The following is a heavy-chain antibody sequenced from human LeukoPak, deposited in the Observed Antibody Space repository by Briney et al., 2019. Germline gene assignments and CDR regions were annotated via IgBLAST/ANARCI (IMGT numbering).Heavy chain of an antibody. V-gene: IGHV3-48*03. D-gene: IGHD5-12*01. J-gene: IGHJ4*02. CDR3: ARDPDWLRFEGNYFDY. Sequence: GGSLRLSCAASGFTFSSYAMSWVRQASGKGLEWVSYISTSGSTIYYADSVKGRFTISRDNAKNSLYLQMNSLRAEDTAVYYCARDPDWLRFEGNYFDYWGQGTLVTVSS. CDR1: GFTFSSYA. CDR2: ISTSGSTI.